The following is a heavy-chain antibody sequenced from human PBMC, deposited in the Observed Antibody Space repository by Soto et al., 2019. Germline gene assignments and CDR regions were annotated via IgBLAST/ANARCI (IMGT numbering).Heavy chain of an antibody. V-gene: IGHV3-7*01. CDR3: ARPEGNSKYHPLLS. D-gene: IGHD2-15*01. J-gene: IGHJ4*02. CDR1: GFSFGNDW. CDR2: IKEDGSEK. Sequence: GGSLRLSCXASGFSFGNDWMGWVRQAPGKGLEWVANIKEDGSEKFSVDSVRGRFTISRDNAKNSLYLQMNGLRADDTAVYYCARPEGNSKYHPLLSWGQGTLVTVSS.